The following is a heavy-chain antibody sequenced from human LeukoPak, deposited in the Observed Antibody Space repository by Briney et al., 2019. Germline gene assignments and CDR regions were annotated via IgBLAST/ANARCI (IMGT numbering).Heavy chain of an antibody. CDR2: ISYDGSNK. Sequence: PGGSLRLSCAASGFTFSSYAMHWVRQAPGKGLEWVAVISYDGSNKYYADSVKGRFTISRDNSKNTLYLQMNSLRAEDTAVYYCAREGGSVYGDHVRYFDYWGQGTLVTVSS. CDR3: AREGGSVYGDHVRYFDY. V-gene: IGHV3-30*04. CDR1: GFTFSSYA. J-gene: IGHJ4*02. D-gene: IGHD4-17*01.